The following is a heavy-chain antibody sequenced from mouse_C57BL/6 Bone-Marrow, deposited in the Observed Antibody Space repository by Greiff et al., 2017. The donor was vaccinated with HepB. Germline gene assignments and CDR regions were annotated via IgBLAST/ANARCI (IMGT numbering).Heavy chain of an antibody. Sequence: EVQGVESGAELVKPGASVKLSCTASGFNIKDYYMHWVKQRTEQGLEWIGRIDPEDGETKYAPKFQGKATITADTSSNTAYLQLSSLTSEDTAVYYCAREDSNYVGYYAMDYWGQGTSVTVSS. J-gene: IGHJ4*01. CDR1: GFNIKDYY. D-gene: IGHD2-5*01. V-gene: IGHV14-2*01. CDR3: AREDSNYVGYYAMDY. CDR2: IDPEDGET.